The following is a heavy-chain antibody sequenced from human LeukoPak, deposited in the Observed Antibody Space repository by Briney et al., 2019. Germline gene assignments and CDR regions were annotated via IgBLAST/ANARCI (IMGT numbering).Heavy chain of an antibody. CDR1: GVTVSSNY. V-gene: IGHV3-53*01. CDR2: IFTGSKT. CDR3: ARGVEPLAANTLAY. Sequence: GGSLRLSCAASGVTVSSNYISWVRQAPGKGLEWISVIFTGSKTYYADSVKGRFTLSRDNSKNTVYLEMNSLRAEDTAVYYCARGVEPLAANTLAYWGQGTLVTVSS. D-gene: IGHD1-14*01. J-gene: IGHJ4*02.